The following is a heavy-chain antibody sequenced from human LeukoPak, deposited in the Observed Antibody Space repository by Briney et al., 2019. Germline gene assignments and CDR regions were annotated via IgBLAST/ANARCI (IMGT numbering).Heavy chain of an antibody. D-gene: IGHD3-9*01. Sequence: GGSLRLSCAASGFTFTTYDMHWVRQATGKGLEWVSAIGTTGDTYYPGSVKGRFTISRDNSKNTLYLQMNSLRAEDTAVYYCAKRSYDILTGYWASGTNWFDPWGQGTLVTVSS. V-gene: IGHV3-13*01. CDR2: IGTTGDT. J-gene: IGHJ5*02. CDR1: GFTFTTYD. CDR3: AKRSYDILTGYWASGTNWFDP.